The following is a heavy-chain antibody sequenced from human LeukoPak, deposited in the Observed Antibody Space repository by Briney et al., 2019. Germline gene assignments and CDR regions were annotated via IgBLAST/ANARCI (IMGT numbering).Heavy chain of an antibody. CDR3: ARDRFYSSSWSPTFDY. J-gene: IGHJ4*02. Sequence: GASVKVSCKASGYTFTGYYMHWVRQAPGQGLEWMGWINPNSGGANYAQKFQGRVTMTRDTSISTAYMELSRLRSDDTAVYYCARDRFYSSSWSPTFDYWGQGTLVTVSS. CDR1: GYTFTGYY. V-gene: IGHV1-2*02. CDR2: INPNSGGA. D-gene: IGHD6-13*01.